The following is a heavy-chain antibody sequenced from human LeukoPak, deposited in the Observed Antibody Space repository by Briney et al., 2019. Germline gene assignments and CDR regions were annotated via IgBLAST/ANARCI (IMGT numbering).Heavy chain of an antibody. CDR1: AFIFSGHW. Sequence: GGSLRLSCEGSAFIFSGHWMNWVRQTPGKGLEWVSVIYSGGSTYYADSVKGRFTISRDNSKNTLYLQMNSLRAEDTAVYYCARDHRYWGQGTLVTVSS. J-gene: IGHJ4*02. V-gene: IGHV3-53*01. CDR3: ARDHRY. CDR2: IYSGGST.